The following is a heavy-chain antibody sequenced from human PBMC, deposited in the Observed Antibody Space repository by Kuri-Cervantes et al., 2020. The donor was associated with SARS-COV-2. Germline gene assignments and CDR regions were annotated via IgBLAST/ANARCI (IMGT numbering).Heavy chain of an antibody. CDR1: GYTFTSYG. V-gene: IGHV1-18*04. CDR3: AREAYVGAHFDY. CDR2: ISAYNGNT. Sequence: ASVKVSCKASGYTFTSYGISWVRQAPGQGLEWMGWISAYNGNTNYAQKFQGRVTITADESTSTAYMELSSLRSEDTAVYYCAREAYVGAHFDYWGQGTLVTVSS. D-gene: IGHD1-26*01. J-gene: IGHJ4*02.